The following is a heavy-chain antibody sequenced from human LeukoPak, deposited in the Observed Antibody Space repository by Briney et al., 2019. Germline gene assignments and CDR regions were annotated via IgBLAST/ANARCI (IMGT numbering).Heavy chain of an antibody. Sequence: SETLSLTCTVSGGSISSYYWSWIRQPPGKGLEWIGYIYYSGSTNYNPSLKSRVTISVGTSKNQFSLKLSSVTAADTAVYYCARVWPSHYYDSSGYYSFDYWGQGTLVTVSS. D-gene: IGHD3-22*01. V-gene: IGHV4-59*01. CDR3: ARVWPSHYYDSSGYYSFDY. J-gene: IGHJ4*02. CDR2: IYYSGST. CDR1: GGSISSYY.